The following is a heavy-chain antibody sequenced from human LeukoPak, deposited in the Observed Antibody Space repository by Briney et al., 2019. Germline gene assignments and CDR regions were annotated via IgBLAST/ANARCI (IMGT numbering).Heavy chain of an antibody. J-gene: IGHJ3*02. CDR3: ARRSGPGAFDI. CDR1: GGSISSYY. Sequence: SETLSLTCTVSGGSISSYYWSWIRQPPGKGLEWIGYIYYSGSTNYNPSLKSRVTISVDTSKNQFSLKLSSVTDADTAVYYCARRSGPGAFDIWGQGTMVTVSS. CDR2: IYYSGST. V-gene: IGHV4-59*01.